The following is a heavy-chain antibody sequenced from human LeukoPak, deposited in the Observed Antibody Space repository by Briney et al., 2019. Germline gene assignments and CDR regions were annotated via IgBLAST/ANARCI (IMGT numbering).Heavy chain of an antibody. CDR3: ARDLYSYGLYDY. Sequence: GSLRLSCAASGFTFSSYGMHWVRQAPGKGLEWVAVIWYDGSNKYYADSVKGRFTISRDNSKNTLYLQMNSLRAEDTAVYYCARDLYSYGLYDYWGQGTPVTVSS. D-gene: IGHD5-18*01. CDR1: GFTFSSYG. J-gene: IGHJ4*02. V-gene: IGHV3-33*01. CDR2: IWYDGSNK.